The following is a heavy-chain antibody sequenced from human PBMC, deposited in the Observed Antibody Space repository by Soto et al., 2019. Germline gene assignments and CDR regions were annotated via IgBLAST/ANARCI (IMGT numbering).Heavy chain of an antibody. D-gene: IGHD2-2*01. CDR2: IIPIFGTA. CDR3: ARGALGYCSSTSCYVAY. CDR1: GGTFSSYA. J-gene: IGHJ4*02. V-gene: IGHV1-69*01. Sequence: QVQLVQSGAEVKKPGSSVKVSCKASGGTFSSYAISWVRQAPGQGLEWMGGIIPIFGTANYAQKFQGRVTITADESTSTAYMELSSRRSEDTAVYYCARGALGYCSSTSCYVAYWGQGTLVTVSS.